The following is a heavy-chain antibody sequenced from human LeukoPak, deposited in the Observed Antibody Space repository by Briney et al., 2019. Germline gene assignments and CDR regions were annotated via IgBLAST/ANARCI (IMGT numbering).Heavy chain of an antibody. CDR3: AKDENRGGATPLDY. CDR2: TTRDGGST. D-gene: IGHD1-26*01. CDR1: GFTFDDYT. J-gene: IGHJ4*02. Sequence: AGSLRLSCAASGFTFDDYTRDWVRPAPGKGLEWVALTTRDGGSTYYADSVKGRFTISRDNSKNSLYLQMNSLRTEDAAFYYCAKDENRGGATPLDYWGQGTLVTVSS. V-gene: IGHV3-43*01.